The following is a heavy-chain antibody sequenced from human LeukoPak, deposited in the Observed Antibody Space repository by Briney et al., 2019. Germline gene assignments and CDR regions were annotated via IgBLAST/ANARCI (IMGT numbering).Heavy chain of an antibody. CDR1: GGSISSGGYS. V-gene: IGHV4-30-2*01. Sequence: SETLSLTCAVSGGSISSGGYSWSWIRQPPGKGLEWIGYICHSGSTYYNPSLKSRVTISVDRSKNQFSLKLSSVTAADTAVYYCARERAYYFDYWGQGTLVTVSS. CDR2: ICHSGST. CDR3: ARERAYYFDY. J-gene: IGHJ4*02.